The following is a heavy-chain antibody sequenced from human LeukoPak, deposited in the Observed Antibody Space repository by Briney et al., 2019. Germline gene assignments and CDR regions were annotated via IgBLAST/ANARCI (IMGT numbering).Heavy chain of an antibody. J-gene: IGHJ5*02. Sequence: PSETLSLTCTVSGGSISSYYWSWIRQPPGKGLEWIGEINHSGSTNYNPSLKSRVTISVDTSKNQFSLKLSSVTAADTAVYYCARRPRRYYGSGSSPSTHWFDPWGQGTLVTVSS. CDR1: GGSISSYY. D-gene: IGHD3-10*01. V-gene: IGHV4-34*01. CDR2: INHSGST. CDR3: ARRPRRYYGSGSSPSTHWFDP.